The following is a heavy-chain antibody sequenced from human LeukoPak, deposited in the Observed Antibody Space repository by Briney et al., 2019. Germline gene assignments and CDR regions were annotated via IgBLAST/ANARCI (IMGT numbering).Heavy chain of an antibody. V-gene: IGHV3-7*05. CDR2: IKQDGSEK. D-gene: IGHD2-15*01. J-gene: IGHJ4*02. CDR1: TLTLNNYW. Sequence: GGSLRLSCTASTLTLNNYWMSWVRQAPGKGLEWVANIKQDGSEKYHVDSVRGRFTISRDNAKNSLYLQMNSLRAEDTAVYYCASCAGSIGSWSAFDYCGQGTLVTVSS. CDR3: ASCAGSIGSWSAFDY.